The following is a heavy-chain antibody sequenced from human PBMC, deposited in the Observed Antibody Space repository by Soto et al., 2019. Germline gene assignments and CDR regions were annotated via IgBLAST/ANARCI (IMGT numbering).Heavy chain of an antibody. CDR1: GGSISSYY. D-gene: IGHD1-26*01. V-gene: IGHV4-59*01. Sequence: QVQLQESGPGLVKPSETLSLTCTVSGGSISSYYWSWIRQPPGKGLEWIGYIYNSGSTNYNPSLKSRVTISVDTSKTHFSLKLSSVTAADTAVYYCARVREGYSGSYYLDYWGQGTLVTVSS. CDR2: IYNSGST. J-gene: IGHJ4*02. CDR3: ARVREGYSGSYYLDY.